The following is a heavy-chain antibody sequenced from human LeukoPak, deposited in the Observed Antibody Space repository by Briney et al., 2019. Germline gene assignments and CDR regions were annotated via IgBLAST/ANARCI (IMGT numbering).Heavy chain of an antibody. D-gene: IGHD3-10*01. J-gene: IGHJ5*02. V-gene: IGHV3-7*01. Sequence: QPSETLSLTCTVSGGSISSHFWSWIRQPPGKGLEWVANIKQDGSEKYYVDSVKGRFTISRDNAKNSLYLQMNSLRAEDTAVYYCAGDRDGSGSYLGNWFDPWGQGTLVTVSS. CDR2: IKQDGSEK. CDR3: AGDRDGSGSYLGNWFDP. CDR1: GGSISSHF.